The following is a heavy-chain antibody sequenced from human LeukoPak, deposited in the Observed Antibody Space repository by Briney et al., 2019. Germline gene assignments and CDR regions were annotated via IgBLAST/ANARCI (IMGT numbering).Heavy chain of an antibody. D-gene: IGHD6-13*01. CDR1: GFTFSSYA. CDR2: ISGSGGST. V-gene: IGHV3-23*01. J-gene: IGHJ4*02. Sequence: AGGSLRLSCAASGFTFSSYAMSCVRQAPGKGLEWVSAISGSGGSTYYADSVKGRFTISRDNSKNTLYLQMNSLRAEDTAVYYCAKDGSSSWYSDYFDYWGQGTLVTVSS. CDR3: AKDGSSSWYSDYFDY.